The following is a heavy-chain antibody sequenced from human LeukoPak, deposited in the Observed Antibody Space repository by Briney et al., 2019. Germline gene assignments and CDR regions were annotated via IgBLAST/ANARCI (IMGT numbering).Heavy chain of an antibody. V-gene: IGHV1-8*01. D-gene: IGHD3-3*01. CDR1: VYTFTSYD. J-gene: IGHJ3*02. CDR2: MNPNSGNT. Sequence: GASVKVSCKVSVYTFTSYDINWVRQATGQGLERLGWMNPNSGNTGYAQKFQGRVTITRNTSISAAYMELSSLRSEDTAVYYCARGLKYYDFWSGYYNKDAFDIWGQGTMVTVSS. CDR3: ARGLKYYDFWSGYYNKDAFDI.